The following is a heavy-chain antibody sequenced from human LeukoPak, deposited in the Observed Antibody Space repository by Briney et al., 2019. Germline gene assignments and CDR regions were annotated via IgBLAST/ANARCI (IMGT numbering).Heavy chain of an antibody. CDR3: ARDALGILTGYYLVY. J-gene: IGHJ4*02. Sequence: ASVKVSCKASGYTFTSYGISWVRQAPGQGLEWMGWISAYNGNTNYAQKLQGRVTMTTDTSTSTAYMELRSLRSDDTAVYYCARDALGILTGYYLVYWGQGTLVTVSS. CDR2: ISAYNGNT. V-gene: IGHV1-18*01. D-gene: IGHD3-9*01. CDR1: GYTFTSYG.